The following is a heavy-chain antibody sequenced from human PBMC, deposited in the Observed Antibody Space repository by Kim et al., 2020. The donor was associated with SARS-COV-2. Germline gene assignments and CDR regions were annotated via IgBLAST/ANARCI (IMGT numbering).Heavy chain of an antibody. CDR3: ARRSGTGYYFDY. D-gene: IGHD3-10*01. J-gene: IGHJ4*02. Sequence: STPPLKSRVTQSVDTSKTQFTLKLSSVTAADTAMYYCARRSGTGYYFDYWGQGSLVTVSS. V-gene: IGHV4-59*08.